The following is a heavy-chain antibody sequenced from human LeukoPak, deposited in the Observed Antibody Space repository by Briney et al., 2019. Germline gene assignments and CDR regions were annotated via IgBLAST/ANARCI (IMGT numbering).Heavy chain of an antibody. V-gene: IGHV3-30-3*01. CDR1: GFTFSSYA. CDR2: ISYDGSNK. D-gene: IGHD3-22*01. J-gene: IGHJ4*02. Sequence: GGSLRLSCAASGFTFSSYAMHWVRQAPGKGLEWVAVISYDGSNKYYADSVKGRFTISRDNSKNTLYLQMNSLRAEDTAVYYCASTDSSGYYSNFDYWGQGTLVTVFS. CDR3: ASTDSSGYYSNFDY.